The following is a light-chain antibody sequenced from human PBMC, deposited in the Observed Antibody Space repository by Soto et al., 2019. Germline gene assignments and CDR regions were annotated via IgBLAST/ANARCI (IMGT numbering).Light chain of an antibody. J-gene: IGKJ4*01. CDR2: GAS. Sequence: EIVLTQSPGTLSLSPGPRATLSCRASQSVSSSYLAWYHQKPGQAPRLLIYGASSRATGIPDRFSGGGSGTDFTLTISRLEPEDFAVYYCQQFSSYPLTFGGGTKVDIK. CDR1: QSVSSSY. V-gene: IGKV3-20*01. CDR3: QQFSSYPLT.